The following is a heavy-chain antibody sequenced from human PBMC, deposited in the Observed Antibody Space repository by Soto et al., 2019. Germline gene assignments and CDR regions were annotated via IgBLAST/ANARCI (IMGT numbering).Heavy chain of an antibody. CDR2: IYYSGST. D-gene: IGHD3-10*01. CDR1: GGSISSYY. V-gene: IGHV4-59*01. CDR3: ARASYYYGSGSYCFDY. Sequence: PSETLSLTCTVSGGSISSYYWSLIRQPPGKGLEWIGYIYYSGSTNYNPSLKSRVTISVDTSKNQFSLKLSSVAAADTAVYYCARASYYYGSGSYCFDYWGQRTLSTVSS. J-gene: IGHJ4*02.